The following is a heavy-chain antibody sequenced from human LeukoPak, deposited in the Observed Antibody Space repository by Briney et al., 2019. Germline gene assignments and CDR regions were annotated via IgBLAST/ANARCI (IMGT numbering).Heavy chain of an antibody. D-gene: IGHD3-10*01. CDR2: IKQDGSEK. CDR3: ARDAYYYGSGSYFWFDP. V-gene: IGHV3-7*01. CDR1: GFTFSSYW. Sequence: PGGSLRLSCAASGFTFSSYWMSWVRQAPGKGLEWVANIKQDGSEKYYVDSVKGRFTISRDNAKNSLYLQMNSLRAEDTAVYYCARDAYYYGSGSYFWFDPWGQGTLVTVSS. J-gene: IGHJ5*02.